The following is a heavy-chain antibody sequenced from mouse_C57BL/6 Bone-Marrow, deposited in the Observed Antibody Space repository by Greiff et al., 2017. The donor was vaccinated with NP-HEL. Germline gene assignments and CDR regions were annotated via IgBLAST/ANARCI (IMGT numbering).Heavy chain of an antibody. Sequence: EVQLQQSGPELVKPGASVKISCKASGYTFTDYYMNWVKQSHGKSLEWIGDINPNNGGTSYNQKFKGKATLTVDKSSSTAYMELRSLTSEDSAVYYCARFPNYYGSSPYYYAMDYWGQGTSVTVSS. CDR2: INPNNGGT. CDR3: ARFPNYYGSSPYYYAMDY. J-gene: IGHJ4*01. D-gene: IGHD1-1*01. V-gene: IGHV1-26*01. CDR1: GYTFTDYY.